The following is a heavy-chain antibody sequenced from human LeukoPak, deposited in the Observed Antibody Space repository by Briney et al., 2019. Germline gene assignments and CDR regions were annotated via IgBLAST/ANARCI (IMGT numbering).Heavy chain of an antibody. J-gene: IGHJ4*02. V-gene: IGHV1-18*01. CDR3: ARDYDILTGYFPIDY. D-gene: IGHD3-9*01. Sequence: ASVKVSCKASGYTSTSYGISWVRQAPGQGLEWMGWISAYNGNTNYAQKLQGRVTMTTDTSTSTAYMELRSLRSDDTAVYYCARDYDILTGYFPIDYWGRGTLVTVSS. CDR2: ISAYNGNT. CDR1: GYTSTSYG.